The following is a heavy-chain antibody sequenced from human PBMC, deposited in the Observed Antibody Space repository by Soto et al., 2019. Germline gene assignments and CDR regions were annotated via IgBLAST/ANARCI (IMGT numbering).Heavy chain of an antibody. J-gene: IGHJ6*01. CDR1: GGSISSGCHY. V-gene: IGHV4-31*03. D-gene: IGHD4-4*01. CDR2: IYYSGST. Sequence: SETLSLTCTVSGGSISSGCHYWSWIRQHPGKGLEWIGYIYYSGSTSYNPSLKSRVTISVDTSKNQFSLNLSSVTAADSAVYYCARDQAYDYTSPGDYYYYGMDVWGQGTTVTVSS. CDR3: ARDQAYDYTSPGDYYYYGMDV.